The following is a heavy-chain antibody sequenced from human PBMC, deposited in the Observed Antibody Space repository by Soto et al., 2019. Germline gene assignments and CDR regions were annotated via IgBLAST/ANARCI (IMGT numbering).Heavy chain of an antibody. J-gene: IGHJ4*02. V-gene: IGHV3-23*01. CDR3: AKDDAPAAPSNFDS. CDR2: IGGSGASI. CDR1: GFPFSAFA. Sequence: PGGSLRLSCAASGFPFSAFAMNWVRHAPGKGLEWVSGIGGSGASIYYADSVKGRFIISRDTSRNTLSLQMNSLRAEDTAVYYCAKDDAPAAPSNFDSWGQGALVTVSS. D-gene: IGHD2-2*01.